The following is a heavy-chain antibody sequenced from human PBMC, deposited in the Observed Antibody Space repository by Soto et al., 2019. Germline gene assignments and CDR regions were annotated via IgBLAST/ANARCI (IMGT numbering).Heavy chain of an antibody. D-gene: IGHD6-19*01. CDR2: VPSKTHTYAT. Sequence: EVQLVESGGGLVQPGGSLKLSCAASGFTFSGSTIHWVRQTSGKGLEWVGRVPSKTHTYATAYAASVKGRFTISRDDSKNTAYLQMNSLKTEDTAVYYCARQHLVVPVASAIDYWGQGTLVTVSS. J-gene: IGHJ4*02. CDR3: ARQHLVVPVASAIDY. V-gene: IGHV3-73*02. CDR1: GFTFSGST.